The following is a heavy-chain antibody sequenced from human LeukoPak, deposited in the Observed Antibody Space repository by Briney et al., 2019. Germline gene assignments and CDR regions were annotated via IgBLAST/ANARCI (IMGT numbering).Heavy chain of an antibody. V-gene: IGHV5-51*01. CDR3: ARRPGNHPFDY. CDR2: IYPGDSDT. D-gene: IGHD1-14*01. J-gene: IGHJ4*02. Sequence: GESLKISCKGSGYSFTTYWIDWVRQMPGKGLEWMGTIYPGDSDTRYSPSFGGQVTISADKSISTAYLQWSSLKASDTAMYYCARRPGNHPFDYWGQGTLVTVSS. CDR1: GYSFTTYW.